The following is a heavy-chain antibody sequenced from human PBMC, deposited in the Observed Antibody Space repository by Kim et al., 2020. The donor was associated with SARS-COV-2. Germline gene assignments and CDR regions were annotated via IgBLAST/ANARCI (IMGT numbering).Heavy chain of an antibody. CDR1: GGSISSSSYY. CDR2: IYYSGST. D-gene: IGHD6-13*01. V-gene: IGHV4-39*07. CDR3: ARDDKLSSWYPNWFDP. Sequence: SETLSLTCTVSGGSISSSSYYWGWIRQPPGKGLEWIGSIYYSGSTYYNPSLKSRVTISVDTSKNQFSLKLSSVTAADTAVYYCARDDKLSSWYPNWFDP. J-gene: IGHJ5*02.